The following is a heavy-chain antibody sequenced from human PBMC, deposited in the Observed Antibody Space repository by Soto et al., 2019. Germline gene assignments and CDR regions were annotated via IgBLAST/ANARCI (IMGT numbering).Heavy chain of an antibody. J-gene: IGHJ6*02. V-gene: IGHV4-39*01. D-gene: IGHD2-2*01. CDR3: ASLYCSSTSCFPRNYYYYYYGMDV. CDR1: GGSISSSSYY. Sequence: QLQLQESGPGLVKPSETLSLTCTVSGGSISSSSYYWGWIRQPPGKGLEWIGSIYYSGSTYYNPSLNRRSTLSVDTSKNQFSLKLSSVTAADTAVYYCASLYCSSTSCFPRNYYYYYYGMDVWGQGTTVTVSS. CDR2: IYYSGST.